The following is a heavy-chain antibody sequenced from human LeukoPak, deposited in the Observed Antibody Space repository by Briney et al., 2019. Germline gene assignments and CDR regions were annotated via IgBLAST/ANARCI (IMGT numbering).Heavy chain of an antibody. D-gene: IGHD5-18*01. J-gene: IGHJ4*02. CDR2: ISSSSSYI. V-gene: IGHV3-21*01. Sequence: PGGSLRRSCATSGFTFSSYTMNWVRKAPGKGLKSVSSISSSSSYIYYADSVKGRFTISRDNAKNSLYLQMNGLRAEDTAVYYCARERQPITAMADYWGQGTLLTVSS. CDR3: ARERQPITAMADY. CDR1: GFTFSSYT.